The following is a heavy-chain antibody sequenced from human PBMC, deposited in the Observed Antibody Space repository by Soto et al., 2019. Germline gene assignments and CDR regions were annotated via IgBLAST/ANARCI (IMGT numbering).Heavy chain of an antibody. CDR3: ARDDCVSGSCYVSY. CDR1: GYTFINYG. V-gene: IGHV1-18*01. D-gene: IGHD2-2*01. CDR2: ISPYSGDT. Sequence: QVQLVQSGPEVKKPGTSVKVSCQASGYTFINYGFSWVRQAPGQGPEWMGWISPYSGDTLYAQNFQDRVTMTTDTFTGTVYMELGTLTSDDTAVYYCARDDCVSGSCYVSYWGQGTLVTVSS. J-gene: IGHJ4*02.